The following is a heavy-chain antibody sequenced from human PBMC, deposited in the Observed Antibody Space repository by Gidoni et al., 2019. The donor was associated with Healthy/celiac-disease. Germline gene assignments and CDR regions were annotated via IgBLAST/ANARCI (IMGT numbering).Heavy chain of an antibody. CDR3: ARDPDWSGALTFDY. CDR1: GFTLRSYG. Sequence: QAQLVESGGGVVQPRRSLRLSRAAAGFTLRSYGMHWVRQAPGKGLECVAVIWYDGSNKYYADSVKGRFTISRDNSKNTLYLQMNSLRAEDTAVYYCARDPDWSGALTFDYWGQGTLVTVSS. J-gene: IGHJ4*02. V-gene: IGHV3-33*01. D-gene: IGHD3-3*01. CDR2: IWYDGSNK.